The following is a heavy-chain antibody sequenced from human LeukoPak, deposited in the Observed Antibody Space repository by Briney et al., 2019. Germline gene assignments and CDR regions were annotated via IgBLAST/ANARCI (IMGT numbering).Heavy chain of an antibody. J-gene: IGHJ4*02. CDR2: IIPIFGTA. CDR3: ARDLHYYDSSGYYPPGY. D-gene: IGHD3-22*01. CDR1: GGTFSSYA. Sequence: GSSVKVSCKASGGTFSSYAISWVRQAPGQGLEWMGGIIPIFGTANYAQKFQGRVTITADESTSTAYMELSSLRSEDTAVYYCARDLHYYDSSGYYPPGYWGQGTLVTVSS. V-gene: IGHV1-69*01.